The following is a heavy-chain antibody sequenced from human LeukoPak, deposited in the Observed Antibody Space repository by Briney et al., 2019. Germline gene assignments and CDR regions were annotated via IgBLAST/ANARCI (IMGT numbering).Heavy chain of an antibody. D-gene: IGHD3-22*01. V-gene: IGHV3-30*19. J-gene: IGHJ4*02. CDR3: ARGDLVYTYYDSSGYPD. CDR1: GFTFRNYG. Sequence: GRSLRLSCAASGFTFRNYGMHWVRQAPGKGLEWVAVISYDGSNKYYADSVKGRFTISRDNSKNTLYLQMNSLRAEDTAVYYCARGDLVYTYYDSSGYPDWGQGTLVTVSS. CDR2: ISYDGSNK.